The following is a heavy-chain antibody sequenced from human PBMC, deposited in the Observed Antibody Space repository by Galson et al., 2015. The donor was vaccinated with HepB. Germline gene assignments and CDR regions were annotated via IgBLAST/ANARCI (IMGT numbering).Heavy chain of an antibody. V-gene: IGHV3-30*18. Sequence: SLRLSCAASGFTFSSYGMHWVRQAPGKGLEWVAVVSFDGTIQYYADSVKGRFTISRDNSKNTLFLQMNSLRPEDTAMYYCAKGGTYFYNFSNFDYWGQGTLVTVSS. J-gene: IGHJ4*02. CDR3: AKGGTYFYNFSNFDY. D-gene: IGHD3-10*01. CDR1: GFTFSSYG. CDR2: VSFDGTIQ.